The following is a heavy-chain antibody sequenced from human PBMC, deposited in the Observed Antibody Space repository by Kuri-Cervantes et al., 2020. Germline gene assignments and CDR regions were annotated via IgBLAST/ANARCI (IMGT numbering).Heavy chain of an antibody. CDR2: IKQDGSEK. D-gene: IGHD2-8*01. V-gene: IGHV3-7*01. CDR3: ARDVSGHFDY. J-gene: IGHJ4*02. Sequence: GESLKISCAASGFTFSSYGMHWVRQAPGKGLEWVANIKQDGSEKYYVDSVKGRFTISRDNAKNSLYLQMNSLRAEDTAVYYCARDVSGHFDYWGQGTLVTVSS. CDR1: GFTFSSYG.